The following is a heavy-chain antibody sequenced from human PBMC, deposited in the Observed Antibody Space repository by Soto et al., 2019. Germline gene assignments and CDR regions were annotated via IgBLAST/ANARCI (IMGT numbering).Heavy chain of an antibody. CDR3: AREISYVSGGHLYYGMDV. CDR1: GINFGSRA. D-gene: IGHD3-16*01. CDR2: ITDTGGDT. Sequence: VGSLRLSCVASGINFGSRAMSWVRQAPGEGLEWVSTITDTGGDTKYADSVRGRFTMSRDNSKKTLYLQMFFLRAEDTAVYYCAREISYVSGGHLYYGMDVLGQGTAVTVSS. V-gene: IGHV3-23*01. J-gene: IGHJ6*02.